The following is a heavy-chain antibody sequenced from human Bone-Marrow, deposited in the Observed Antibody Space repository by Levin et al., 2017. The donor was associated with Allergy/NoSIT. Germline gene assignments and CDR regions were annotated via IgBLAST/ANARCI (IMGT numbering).Heavy chain of an antibody. J-gene: IGHJ1*01. CDR2: MYPSGNT. CDR3: ARSTLGADAGRHFQY. CDR1: GGSISTINYY. V-gene: IGHV4-39*07. D-gene: IGHD6-19*01. Sequence: SETLSLTCTVSGGSISTINYYWAWIRQSPGKGLEWVGSMYPSGNTYYNPSLESRITMSMDTSRNQFSLNVRSVSAADTAVYYCARSTLGADAGRHFQYWGRGTLVTVSS.